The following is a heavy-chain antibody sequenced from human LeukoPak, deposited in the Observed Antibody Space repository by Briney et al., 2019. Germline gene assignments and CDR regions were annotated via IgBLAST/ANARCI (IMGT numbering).Heavy chain of an antibody. V-gene: IGHV5-51*01. CDR3: ARFEGGGNPLNIDY. CDR1: GCSFISYW. Sequence: GESLKISCRTSGCSFISYWSGWVRQMPGKGLEWMGIIYPCDSHPRYSPSFQGQVTVSVDKSLNNAYHQWRGLNASDTAMYYCARFEGGGNPLNIDYWGQGTLVTVSS. D-gene: IGHD2-15*01. J-gene: IGHJ4*02. CDR2: IYPCDSHP.